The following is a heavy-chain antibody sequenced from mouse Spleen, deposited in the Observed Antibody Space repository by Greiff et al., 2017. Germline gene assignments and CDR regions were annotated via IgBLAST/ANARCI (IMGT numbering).Heavy chain of an antibody. CDR1: GFTFSSYG. V-gene: IGHV5-6*01. CDR2: ISSGGSYT. J-gene: IGHJ2*01. D-gene: IGHD3-3*01. CDR3: AREGDENY. Sequence: EVKLMESGGDLVKPGGSLKLSCAASGFTFSSYGMSWVRQTPDKRLEWVAIISSGGSYTYYPDSVKGRFTISRDNAKNTLYLQMSSLKSEDTAMYYCAREGDENYWGQGTTLTVSS.